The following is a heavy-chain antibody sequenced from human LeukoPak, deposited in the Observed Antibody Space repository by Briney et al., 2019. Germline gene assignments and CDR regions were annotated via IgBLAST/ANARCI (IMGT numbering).Heavy chain of an antibody. J-gene: IGHJ4*02. CDR1: GGAISSYY. CDR2: IFSSGST. Sequence: SETLSLTRTVSGGAISSYYWSWIRQPPGKGLEWIGSIFSSGSTNYKPSLRSRVTISLDTSKNQFSLRLTSVTAADTAVYYCARGGYYFDYWGQGTLVTVSS. D-gene: IGHD3-22*01. V-gene: IGHV4-59*01. CDR3: ARGGYYFDY.